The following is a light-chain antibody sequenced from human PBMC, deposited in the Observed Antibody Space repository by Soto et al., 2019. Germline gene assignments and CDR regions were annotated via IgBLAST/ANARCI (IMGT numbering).Light chain of an antibody. V-gene: IGKV3-20*01. CDR2: GAT. Sequence: EIVLTQSPGTLSLSPGERATLSCRASQSVGSSYLAWYQQKPGQAPRLLIYGATSRATGIPDRFSGSGSGTVFTLTISRLEPEDYAVYYCQQYGSSFGGGTKVELK. CDR3: QQYGSS. J-gene: IGKJ4*01. CDR1: QSVGSSY.